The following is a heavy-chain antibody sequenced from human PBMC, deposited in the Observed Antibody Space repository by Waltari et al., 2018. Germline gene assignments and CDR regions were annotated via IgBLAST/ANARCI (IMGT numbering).Heavy chain of an antibody. CDR1: GGSISSYY. CDR3: ASSYSSWYYFDY. J-gene: IGHJ4*02. V-gene: IGHV4-59*01. CDR2: IYYSGST. D-gene: IGHD6-6*01. Sequence: QVQLQESGPGLVKPSETLSLTCTVSGGSISSYYWSWLRQPPGKGLEWIGYIYYSGSTNYNPSLKSRVTISVDTSKNQFSLKLSSVTAADTAVYYCASSYSSWYYFDYWGQGTLVTVSS.